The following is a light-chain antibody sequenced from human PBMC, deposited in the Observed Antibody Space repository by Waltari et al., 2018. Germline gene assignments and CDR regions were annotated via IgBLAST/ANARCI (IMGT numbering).Light chain of an antibody. CDR3: LLYYRGSWV. V-gene: IGLV7-43*01. CDR2: STS. J-gene: IGLJ2*01. Sequence: QTVVTQEPSLPVSPGGTVTLTCASSTGAVTATYYPNWFQQKPGQSPTSLIYSTSEKHSWTPARFSGSLLGGKATLTLSGVRPEDEADYYCLLYYRGSWVFGGGTKLTVL. CDR1: TGAVTATYY.